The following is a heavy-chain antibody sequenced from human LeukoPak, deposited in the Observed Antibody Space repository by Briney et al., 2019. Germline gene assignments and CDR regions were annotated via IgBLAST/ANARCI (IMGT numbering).Heavy chain of an antibody. J-gene: IGHJ6*03. CDR1: GGSISGSY. CDR2: ILTGGTT. Sequence: SETLSLTCTVSGGSISGSYWSWIRQPAGKGLEWIGRILTGGTTHYNPSLESRVTMSVDTSKNQFSLRLSSVTAADTAVYYCARVFDKDVWGKGTTVTVSS. CDR3: ARVFDKDV. D-gene: IGHD2-21*01. V-gene: IGHV4-4*07.